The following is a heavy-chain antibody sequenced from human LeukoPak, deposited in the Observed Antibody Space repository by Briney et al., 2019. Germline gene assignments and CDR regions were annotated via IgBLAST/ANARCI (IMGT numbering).Heavy chain of an antibody. CDR3: ANAGWLPDPFDY. D-gene: IGHD5-12*01. Sequence: PGGSLRLSCVASGFTFISYAMTWVRQAPGKGLEGVSGISGSGVSTYYADSVKGRFTISRDNSKNTLYLQMNSLRAEDTAVYYCANAGWLPDPFDYWGQGTLVTVSS. CDR2: ISGSGVST. V-gene: IGHV3-23*01. J-gene: IGHJ4*02. CDR1: GFTFISYA.